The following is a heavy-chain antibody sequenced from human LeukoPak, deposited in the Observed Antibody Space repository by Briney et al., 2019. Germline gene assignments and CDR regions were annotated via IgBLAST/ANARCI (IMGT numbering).Heavy chain of an antibody. J-gene: IGHJ6*03. CDR2: INPNSGGT. Sequence: ASVKVSCKASGYTFTGYYMHWVRQAPGQGLEWMGWINPNSGGTNYAQKLQGRVTMTTDTSTSTAYMELRSLRSDDTAVYYCARIPPVVAGSYYYYYMDVWGKGTTVTVSS. D-gene: IGHD6-19*01. V-gene: IGHV1-2*02. CDR3: ARIPPVVAGSYYYYYMDV. CDR1: GYTFTGYY.